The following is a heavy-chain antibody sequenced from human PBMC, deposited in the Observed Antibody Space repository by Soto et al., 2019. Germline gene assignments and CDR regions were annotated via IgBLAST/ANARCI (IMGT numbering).Heavy chain of an antibody. V-gene: IGHV5-10-1*01. CDR1: GFSFTNYW. D-gene: IGHD3-9*01. J-gene: IGHJ5*02. Sequence: GESLKISCKGSGFSFTNYWISWVRQMPGKGLEWMGNIDPVDSYANYSPSFQGHVTFSVDTSISTAYLQWSSLKASDTAMYFCARIESISRNWLDPWGPGALVAVYS. CDR3: ARIESISRNWLDP. CDR2: IDPVDSYA.